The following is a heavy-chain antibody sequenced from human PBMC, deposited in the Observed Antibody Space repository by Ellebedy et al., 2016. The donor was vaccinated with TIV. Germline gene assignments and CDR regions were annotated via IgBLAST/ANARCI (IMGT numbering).Heavy chain of an antibody. CDR2: MRQDGSEK. CDR1: GFTFSKYW. V-gene: IGHV3-7*03. J-gene: IGHJ3*02. D-gene: IGHD4-17*01. Sequence: PGGSLRLSCAASGFTFSKYWMTWVRQAPGKGLEWVANMRQDGSEKYYVDSVKGRFTISRDNAKSSLSLQMNSLRGEDTALYYCARAVTVNTGLAFDIWGHGTMVTVSS. CDR3: ARAVTVNTGLAFDI.